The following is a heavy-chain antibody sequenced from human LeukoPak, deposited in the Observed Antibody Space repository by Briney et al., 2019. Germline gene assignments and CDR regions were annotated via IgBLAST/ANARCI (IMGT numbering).Heavy chain of an antibody. Sequence: GGSLRLSCAASGFTFSSYGMHWVRQAPGKGLEWVAVISSDGKTEIYADSVRGRFTISRDNSKGTHYLQMNSLRSEDTAVYYCVADAYYHDTSDYYSYGFDIWGQGTMVTVSS. J-gene: IGHJ3*02. CDR3: VADAYYHDTSDYYSYGFDI. CDR2: ISSDGKTE. V-gene: IGHV3-30*03. D-gene: IGHD3-22*01. CDR1: GFTFSSYG.